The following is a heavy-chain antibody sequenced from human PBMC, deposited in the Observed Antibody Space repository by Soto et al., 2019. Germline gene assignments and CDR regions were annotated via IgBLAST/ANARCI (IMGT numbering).Heavy chain of an antibody. J-gene: IGHJ4*02. CDR2: IYYSGST. CDR3: AGGWFGEPQVVDY. Sequence: QVQLQESGPGLVKPSQTLSLTCTVSGGSISSGDYYWSWIRQPPGKGLEWIGYIYYSGSTYYNPSLKSRVTLSVDTSKNQFSLKLSSVTAADTAVYYCAGGWFGEPQVVDYWGQGTLVTVSS. CDR1: GGSISSGDYY. D-gene: IGHD3-10*01. V-gene: IGHV4-30-4*01.